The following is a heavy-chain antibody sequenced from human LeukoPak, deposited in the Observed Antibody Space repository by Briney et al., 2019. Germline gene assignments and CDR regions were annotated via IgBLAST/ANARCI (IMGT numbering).Heavy chain of an antibody. Sequence: PGGSLRLSCAASGFSVSSNDMSWVRQAPGKGLVWVSVIYSGGSTYYADSVKGRFTISRDNSKNTLYLQMDSLRAEDTAVYYCASTNSFDNWGQGTLVTVSS. CDR1: GFSVSSND. CDR3: ASTNSFDN. CDR2: IYSGGST. V-gene: IGHV3-53*01. J-gene: IGHJ5*02.